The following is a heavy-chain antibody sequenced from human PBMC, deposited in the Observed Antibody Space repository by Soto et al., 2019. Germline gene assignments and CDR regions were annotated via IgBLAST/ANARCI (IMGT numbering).Heavy chain of an antibody. D-gene: IGHD6-19*01. CDR1: GGSISSYY. J-gene: IGHJ4*02. V-gene: IGHV4-59*01. Sequence: QVQLQESGPGLVKPSETLSLTCTVSGGSISSYYWSWIRQPPGKGLEWIGYIYYSGSTNYNPSLKSRVTISVDTSKNQFSLKLSSVTAADTAVYYCARDGTRGHSSGWYALSYWGQGTLVTVSS. CDR3: ARDGTRGHSSGWYALSY. CDR2: IYYSGST.